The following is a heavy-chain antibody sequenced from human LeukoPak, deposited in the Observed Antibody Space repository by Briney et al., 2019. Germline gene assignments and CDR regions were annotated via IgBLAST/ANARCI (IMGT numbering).Heavy chain of an antibody. V-gene: IGHV4-38-2*01. Sequence: KPSETLSLTCAVSGHSISSGYYWGWIRQPPGKGLEWIGSIYHSGSTYYNPSLKSRVTISVDTSKNQFSLKLSSVTAADTAVYYCARVNTIFGVVIIPYYYYYMDVWGKGTTVTVSS. CDR3: ARVNTIFGVVIIPYYYYYMDV. D-gene: IGHD3-3*01. CDR1: GHSISSGYY. CDR2: IYHSGST. J-gene: IGHJ6*03.